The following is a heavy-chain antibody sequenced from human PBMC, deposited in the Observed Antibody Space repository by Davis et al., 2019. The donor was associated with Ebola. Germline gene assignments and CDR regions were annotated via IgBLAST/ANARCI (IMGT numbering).Heavy chain of an antibody. V-gene: IGHV4-38-2*02. CDR1: GYSISNGFS. Sequence: SETLSLTCTVSGYSISNGFSWGWIRQPPGKGLEWIGSVYHNGRTNYNPSLKSRVTISVDTSKNQFSLKLSSVTAADTAVYYCASTSGYSGMGYFDYWGQGTLVTVSS. CDR2: VYHNGRT. J-gene: IGHJ4*02. D-gene: IGHD3-3*01. CDR3: ASTSGYSGMGYFDY.